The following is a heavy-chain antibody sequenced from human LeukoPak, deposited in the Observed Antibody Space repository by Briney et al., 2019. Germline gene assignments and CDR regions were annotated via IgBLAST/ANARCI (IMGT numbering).Heavy chain of an antibody. J-gene: IGHJ3*02. V-gene: IGHV4-4*02. CDR1: GGSINSSNW. CDR3: ARVRIHLWLAGAFDI. D-gene: IGHD5-18*01. CDR2: IYHSGST. Sequence: SGTLSLTCAVSGGSINSSNWWTWVRQPPGKGLEWIGEIYHSGSTNFNPSLRSRVTISVDKSTNHFSLRLTSVTAADTAVYYCARVRIHLWLAGAFDIWGQGTMVTVSS.